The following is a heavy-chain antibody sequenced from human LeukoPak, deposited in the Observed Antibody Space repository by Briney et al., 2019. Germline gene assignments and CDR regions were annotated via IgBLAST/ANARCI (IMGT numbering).Heavy chain of an antibody. CDR2: FSHSGFP. J-gene: IGHJ3*02. CDR1: GGSFSGYS. D-gene: IGHD3-10*01. CDR3: AKSNGYGLVDI. V-gene: IGHV4-34*01. Sequence: SETLSLTCAIYGGSFSGYSWTWIRQPPGKGLEWIGEFSHSGFPVYNPSLGGRVTISLDTSRNQFSLKLNSVTAADTAVYYCAKSNGYGLVDIWGQGTMVTVSS.